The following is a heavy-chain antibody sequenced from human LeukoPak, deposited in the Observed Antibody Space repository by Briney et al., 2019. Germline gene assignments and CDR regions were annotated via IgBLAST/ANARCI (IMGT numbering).Heavy chain of an antibody. D-gene: IGHD6-13*01. Sequence: SETLSLTCTVSGGSISSYYWSWIRQPAGKGLEWIGRIYTSGSTNYNPSLKSRVTMSVDTSKNQFSLKLSSVTAADTAVYYCARVVRIAAALDWFDPRGQGTLVTVSS. CDR1: GGSISSYY. CDR3: ARVVRIAAALDWFDP. CDR2: IYTSGST. J-gene: IGHJ5*02. V-gene: IGHV4-4*07.